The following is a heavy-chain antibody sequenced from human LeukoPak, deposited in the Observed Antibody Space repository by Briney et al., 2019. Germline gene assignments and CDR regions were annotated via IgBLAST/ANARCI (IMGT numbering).Heavy chain of an antibody. J-gene: IGHJ6*02. CDR1: GFTFSSYG. D-gene: IGHD2-8*02. V-gene: IGHV3-33*01. CDR2: IWYDGSNQ. Sequence: GGSLRLSCAASGFTFSSYGMHWVRQAPGKGLEWVAVIWYDGSNQYYADSVKGRFTISRDNSKNTLYLQMNSLRAEDTAVYYCARDPPPRNCTVTSCYSYGMDVWGQGTTVTVSS. CDR3: ARDPPPRNCTVTSCYSYGMDV.